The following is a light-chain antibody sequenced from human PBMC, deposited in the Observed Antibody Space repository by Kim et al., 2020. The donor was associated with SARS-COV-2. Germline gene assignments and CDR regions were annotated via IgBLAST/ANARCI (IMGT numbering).Light chain of an antibody. CDR2: DVN. Sequence: QSALTQPRSVSGSPGQSVTISCTGTSSDVGSYNVVSWYQQHPGKAPKLMIYDVNKRPSGVPDRFSGSKSGNTASLTISGLQAEDEADYYCCSYAGRSAVVFGGGTQLTVL. CDR3: CSYAGRSAVV. J-gene: IGLJ2*01. CDR1: SSDVGSYNV. V-gene: IGLV2-11*01.